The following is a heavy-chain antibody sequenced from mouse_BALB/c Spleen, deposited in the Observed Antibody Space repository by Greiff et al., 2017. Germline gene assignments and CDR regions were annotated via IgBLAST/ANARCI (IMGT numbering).Heavy chain of an antibody. J-gene: IGHJ2*01. CDR3: ARETITKVVFDY. D-gene: IGHD1-1*01. CDR2: ISSGGSYT. V-gene: IGHV5-6*01. Sequence: EVMLVESGGDLVKPGGSLKLSCAASGFTFSSYGMSWVRQTPDKRLEWVATISSGGSYTYYPDSVKGRFTISRDNAKNTLYLQMSSLKSEDTAMYYCARETITKVVFDYWGQGTTLTVSS. CDR1: GFTFSSYG.